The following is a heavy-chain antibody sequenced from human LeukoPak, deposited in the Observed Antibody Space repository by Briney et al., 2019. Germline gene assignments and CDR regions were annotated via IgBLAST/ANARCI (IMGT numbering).Heavy chain of an antibody. J-gene: IGHJ5*02. CDR2: MCYSGST. V-gene: IGHV4-59*01. Sequence: PSETLSLTCTVSGGSISGYYWSWIRQPPGKGLEWLGYMCYSGSTNYKPSLKSRVTISADTSKNQFSLRLTSVTAEDTAVYYCARDAGRRGWFDPWGQGTLVTVSS. CDR1: GGSISGYY. D-gene: IGHD3-10*01. CDR3: ARDAGRRGWFDP.